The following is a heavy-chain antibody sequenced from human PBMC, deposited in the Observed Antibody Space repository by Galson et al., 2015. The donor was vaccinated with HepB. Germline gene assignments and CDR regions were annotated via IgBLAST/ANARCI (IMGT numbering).Heavy chain of an antibody. J-gene: IGHJ6*03. CDR3: ARDNIVVVPAAPRDYYYMDV. CDR2: IYSGGST. CDR1: GFTVSSNY. Sequence: LRLSCAASGFTVSSNYMSWVRQAPGKGLEWVSVIYSGGSTYYADSVKGRFTISRDNSKNTLYLQMNSLRAEDTAVYYCARDNIVVVPAAPRDYYYMDVWGKGTTVTVSS. D-gene: IGHD2-2*01. V-gene: IGHV3-53*01.